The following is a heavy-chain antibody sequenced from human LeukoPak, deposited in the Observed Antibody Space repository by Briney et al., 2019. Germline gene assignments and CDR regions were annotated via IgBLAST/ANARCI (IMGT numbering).Heavy chain of an antibody. V-gene: IGHV1-18*01. CDR1: GYTFTSYG. CDR3: ARVRTMVRGVIIISWFDP. J-gene: IGHJ5*02. Sequence: GASVKVSCKASGYTFTSYGISWVRQAPGQGLEWMGWISAYNGNTNYAQKLQGRVTMTTDTSTSTAYMELRSLRSDDTAVYYCARVRTMVRGVIIISWFDPWGQGTLVTVSS. D-gene: IGHD3-10*01. CDR2: ISAYNGNT.